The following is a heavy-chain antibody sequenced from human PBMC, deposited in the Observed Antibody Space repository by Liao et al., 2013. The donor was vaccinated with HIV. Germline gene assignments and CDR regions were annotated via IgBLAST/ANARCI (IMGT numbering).Heavy chain of an antibody. V-gene: IGHV4-59*12. CDR2: INHSGTT. J-gene: IGHJ5*02. CDR3: ARGFLFDLGLENWFDP. Sequence: QVQLQESGPGLVKPSETLSLTCTVSGASISSYYWSWIRQPPGKGLEWIGEINHSGTTNYNPSLKSRVTMSLDTSKRQFSLNLKSVTAADTAIYYCARGFLFDLGLENWFDPGAREPLSPS. CDR1: GASISSYY. D-gene: IGHD3-9*01.